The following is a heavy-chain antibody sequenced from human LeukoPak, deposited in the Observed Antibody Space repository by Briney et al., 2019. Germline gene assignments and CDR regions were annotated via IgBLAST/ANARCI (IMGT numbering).Heavy chain of an antibody. CDR2: INPNSGGT. V-gene: IGHV1-2*02. D-gene: IGHD3-22*01. J-gene: IGHJ3*02. CDR1: GGTFSSYA. Sequence: ASVKVSCKASGGTFSSYAISWVRQAPGQGLEWMGWINPNSGGTNYAQKFQGRVTMTRNTSISTAYMELSRLRPDDTAVYYCARGGRNCYYYDSSGYHGNAFDIWGQGAMVTVSS. CDR3: ARGGRNCYYYDSSGYHGNAFDI.